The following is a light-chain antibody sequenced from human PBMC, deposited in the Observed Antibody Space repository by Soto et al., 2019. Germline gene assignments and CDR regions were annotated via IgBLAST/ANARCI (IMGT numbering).Light chain of an antibody. CDR1: QSIAGY. CDR3: QQSFNVPIT. CDR2: SAS. Sequence: DIQMTQSPSSLSASVGDRVTITCRASQSIAGYLSWYQQKPGKAPKFLISSASSLQRGVPSSFSGSGSRTDFALPITGLQPEDFEIYYCQQSFNVPITFGQGTRLESK. J-gene: IGKJ5*01. V-gene: IGKV1-39*01.